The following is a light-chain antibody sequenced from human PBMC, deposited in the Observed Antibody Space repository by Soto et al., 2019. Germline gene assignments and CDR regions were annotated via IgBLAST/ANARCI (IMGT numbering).Light chain of an antibody. CDR1: LSVGAN. CDR3: QQYENWLT. J-gene: IGKJ4*01. V-gene: IGKV3-15*01. Sequence: EIVMTQSPATLSVSPGETATLSCRASLSVGANLAWYQQRPGQAPRLLISGASTRAAGIPARFSGSGWGTEFTLSISNLQSEDFAVYYCQQYENWLTFGGGTKVEIK. CDR2: GAS.